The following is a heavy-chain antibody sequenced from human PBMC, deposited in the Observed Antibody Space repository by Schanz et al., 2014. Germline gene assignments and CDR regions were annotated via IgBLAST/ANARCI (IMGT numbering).Heavy chain of an antibody. V-gene: IGHV3-30-3*01. CDR1: GFTLSSYA. J-gene: IGHJ4*02. Sequence: QVQLVVSGGGVVQSGRSRRLSCAAYGFTLSSYAMHWVRQAPGKGLEWVAVRSYHGTNKYYADSTKGRFTISRDNSKNTLYLQMNSQRAEYTAITYCTNQFYYDILAVTRNWGQGTLVTVSS. CDR2: RSYHGTNK. CDR3: TNQFYYDILAVTRN. D-gene: IGHD3-9*01.